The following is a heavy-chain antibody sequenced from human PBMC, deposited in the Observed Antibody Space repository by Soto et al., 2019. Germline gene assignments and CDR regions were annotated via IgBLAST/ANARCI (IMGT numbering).Heavy chain of an antibody. Sequence: LRLSCTASGFSFSSHWMHWVRQAPGKGLIWVSRINTDGSTTNYADSVKGRFTISRDNAKNTLYLQMNSLRADDTAVYYCVRFGTYYDTSGYLYWGQGALVTVSS. D-gene: IGHD3-22*01. CDR2: INTDGSTT. CDR3: VRFGTYYDTSGYLY. V-gene: IGHV3-74*01. J-gene: IGHJ4*02. CDR1: GFSFSSHW.